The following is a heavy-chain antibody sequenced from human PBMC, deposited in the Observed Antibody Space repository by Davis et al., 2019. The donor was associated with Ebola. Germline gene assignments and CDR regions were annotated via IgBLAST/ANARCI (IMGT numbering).Heavy chain of an antibody. V-gene: IGHV5-51*01. CDR2: IYVGDSDT. D-gene: IGHD3-3*01. J-gene: IGHJ4*02. CDR3: ARHKAGELFVYDY. CDR1: GYTFANHW. Sequence: GESLKISCRGSGYTFANHWIGWVRQMPGKGLEWMGVIYVGDSDTRYSPSFHGQVTISVDKSITTAYLQWSSLKASDTAMYYCARHKAGELFVYDYWGQGTLVTVSS.